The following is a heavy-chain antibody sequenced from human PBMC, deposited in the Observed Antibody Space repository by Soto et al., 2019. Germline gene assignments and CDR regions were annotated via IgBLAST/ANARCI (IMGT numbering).Heavy chain of an antibody. V-gene: IGHV1-18*01. CDR3: AREDDRESIADRTRVRGVIITYDFDI. J-gene: IGHJ3*02. CDR1: GYTFTSYG. CDR2: ISAYNGNT. D-gene: IGHD3-10*01. Sequence: ASVKVSCKASGYTFTSYGISWVRQAPGQGLEWMGWISAYNGNTNYAQKLQGRVTMTTDTSTSTAYMELRSLRSDDTAVYYCAREDDRESIADRTRVRGVIITYDFDIWGQGTMVTVS.